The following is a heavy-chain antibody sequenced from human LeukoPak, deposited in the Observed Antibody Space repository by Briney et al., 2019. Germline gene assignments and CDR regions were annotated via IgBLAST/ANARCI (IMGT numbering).Heavy chain of an antibody. J-gene: IGHJ4*02. CDR1: GGSISSNY. Sequence: PSETLSLTCTVSGGSISSNYWSWIRQPPGKGLEWIGCRYDTGGTNCNPSLQSRVTISVDTSKNQFSLKLTSVTAADTAVYYCARDSGCYSFQSWGQGTLVTVFS. V-gene: IGHV4-59*01. CDR2: RYDTGGT. CDR3: ARDSGCYSFQS. D-gene: IGHD1-26*01.